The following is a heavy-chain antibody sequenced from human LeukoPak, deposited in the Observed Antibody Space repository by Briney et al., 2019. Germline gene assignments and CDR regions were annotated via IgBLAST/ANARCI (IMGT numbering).Heavy chain of an antibody. D-gene: IGHD3-3*01. V-gene: IGHV1-69*13. Sequence: SVKVSCKASGGTFSSYAISWVRQAPGQGLEWMGGIIPIFGTANYAQKFQGRVTITADESTSTAYMELSSLGSEDTAVYYCARDSGSGYYIGDYYYGMDVWGQGTTVTVSS. CDR1: GGTFSSYA. CDR3: ARDSGSGYYIGDYYYGMDV. J-gene: IGHJ6*02. CDR2: IIPIFGTA.